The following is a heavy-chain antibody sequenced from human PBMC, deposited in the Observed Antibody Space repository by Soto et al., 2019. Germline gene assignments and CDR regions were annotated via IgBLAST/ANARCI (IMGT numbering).Heavy chain of an antibody. D-gene: IGHD2-8*01. J-gene: IGHJ5*02. CDR1: GDSISSYY. V-gene: IGHV4-59*01. Sequence: PSETLSLTCTVSGDSISSYYWSWIRQPPGKGLEWIGYIYYSGSTNYNPSLKSRVTISVDTPKNQFSLKLTSVTAADTAVYYCARWPTPKWWPRTRWFDPWGQGTLVTVSS. CDR2: IYYSGST. CDR3: ARWPTPKWWPRTRWFDP.